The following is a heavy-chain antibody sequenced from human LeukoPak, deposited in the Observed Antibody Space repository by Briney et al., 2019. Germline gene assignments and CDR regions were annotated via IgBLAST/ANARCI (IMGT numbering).Heavy chain of an antibody. D-gene: IGHD6-25*01. J-gene: IGHJ4*02. Sequence: PSETLSLTCAVYGGSFSGYYWSWIRQPPGKGLEWIGEINHSGSTNYNPSLKSRVTISVDTSKNQFSLKLSSVTAADTAVYYCAIPGYSSGFDYWGQGTLVTVSS. V-gene: IGHV4-34*01. CDR3: AIPGYSSGFDY. CDR2: INHSGST. CDR1: GGSFSGYY.